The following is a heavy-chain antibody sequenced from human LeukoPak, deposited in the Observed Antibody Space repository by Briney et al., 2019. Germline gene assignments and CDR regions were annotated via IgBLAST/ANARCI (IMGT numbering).Heavy chain of an antibody. J-gene: IGHJ3*02. CDR1: GGSISSSSYY. Sequence: SETLSLTCTVSGGSISSSSYYWGWIRQPPGKGLEWIGSIYYSGSTYYNPSLKSRVTISVDTSKNQFSLKLSSVTAADTAVYYCARRKYYDSSGYYFGRAFDIWGQGTMVTVSS. CDR2: IYYSGST. CDR3: ARRKYYDSSGYYFGRAFDI. V-gene: IGHV4-39*07. D-gene: IGHD3-22*01.